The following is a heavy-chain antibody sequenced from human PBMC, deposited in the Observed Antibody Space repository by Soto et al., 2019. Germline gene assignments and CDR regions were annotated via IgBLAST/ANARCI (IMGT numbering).Heavy chain of an antibody. CDR2: INPSGGST. J-gene: IGHJ6*02. CDR1: GYTFTSYY. CDR3: ARDVSLIVVVITGGMDV. D-gene: IGHD3-22*01. Sequence: GASVKVSCKASGYTFTSYYMHWVRQAPGQGLEWMGIINPSGGSTSYAQKFQGRVTMTRDTSTGTVYMELSSLRSEDTAVYYCARDVSLIVVVITGGMDVWGQGTTVTVSS. V-gene: IGHV1-46*01.